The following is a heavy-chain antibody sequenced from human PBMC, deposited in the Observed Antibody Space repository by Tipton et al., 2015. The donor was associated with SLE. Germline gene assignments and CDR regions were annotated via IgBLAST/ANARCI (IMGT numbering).Heavy chain of an antibody. CDR1: GGSFSGYY. V-gene: IGHV4-34*01. D-gene: IGHD6-6*01. CDR3: ARGLSSSSHFWY. Sequence: TLSLTCAVYGGSFSGYYWSWIRQPPGKGLEWIGEINHSGSTNYNPSLKSRVTISVDTSKNQFSLKLSSVTAADTAVYYCARGLSSSSHFWYWGQGTLVTVSS. CDR2: INHSGST. J-gene: IGHJ4*02.